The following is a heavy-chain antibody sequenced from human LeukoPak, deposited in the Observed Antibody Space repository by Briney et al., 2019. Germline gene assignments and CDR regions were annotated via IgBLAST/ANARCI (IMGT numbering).Heavy chain of an antibody. V-gene: IGHV4-59*01. D-gene: IGHD2-15*01. J-gene: IGHJ6*03. CDR1: GGSISSYY. Sequence: SETLSLTCTVSGGSISSYYWSWLRQPPGKGLEYIGYSHYSGSTKYNPSLKSRVTISLDTSGNQFSLKLSSVTAADTAVYYCARVLRYCSGGNCYSGGLGYMDVWGKGTTVTISS. CDR2: SHYSGST. CDR3: ARVLRYCSGGNCYSGGLGYMDV.